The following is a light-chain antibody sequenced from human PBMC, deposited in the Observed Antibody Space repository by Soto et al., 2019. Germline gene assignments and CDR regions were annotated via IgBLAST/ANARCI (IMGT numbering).Light chain of an antibody. CDR1: SSNIGNNA. CDR2: YDD. J-gene: IGLJ2*01. V-gene: IGLV1-36*01. CDR3: AAWDDSLNGVV. Sequence: QSVLTQPPSVSDAPRQRVTISCSGSSSNIGNNAVNWYQQLPGKAPKLLIYYDDLLPSGVSDRFSGSKSGTSASLAISGPLSEDEADYYCAAWDDSLNGVVFGGGTKLTVL.